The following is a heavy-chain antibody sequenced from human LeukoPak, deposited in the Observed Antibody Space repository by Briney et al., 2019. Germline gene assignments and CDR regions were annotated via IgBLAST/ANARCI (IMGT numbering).Heavy chain of an antibody. D-gene: IGHD3-3*01. CDR3: ARYRDFWSGYLDY. J-gene: IGHJ4*02. CDR1: GGSISSSSYY. Sequence: PSQTLSLTCTVSGGSISSSSYYWGWIRQPPGKGLEWIGGIYYSGSTYYNPSLKSRVTISVDTSKNQFSLKLSSVTAADTAVYYCARYRDFWSGYLDYWGQGTLVTVSS. V-gene: IGHV4-39*01. CDR2: IYYSGST.